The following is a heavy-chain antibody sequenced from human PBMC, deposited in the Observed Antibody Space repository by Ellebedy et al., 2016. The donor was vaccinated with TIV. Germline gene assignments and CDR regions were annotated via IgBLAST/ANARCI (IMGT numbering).Heavy chain of an antibody. CDR2: MNPNSGNT. Sequence: ASVKVSCXASGYTFTSYDINWVRQATGQGLEWMGWMNPNSGNTGYAQKFQGRVAMTRNTSTGTAYMELNSLRSEDTAVYYCERGEVIWLQFGVHQRAFDVWGQGTVVTVSS. V-gene: IGHV1-8*01. CDR1: GYTFTSYD. CDR3: ERGEVIWLQFGVHQRAFDV. J-gene: IGHJ3*01. D-gene: IGHD5-24*01.